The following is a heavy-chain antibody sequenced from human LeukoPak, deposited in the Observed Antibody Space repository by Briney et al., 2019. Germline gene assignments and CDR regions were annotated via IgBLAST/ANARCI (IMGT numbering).Heavy chain of an antibody. D-gene: IGHD5-12*01. J-gene: IGHJ4*02. V-gene: IGHV1-2*02. CDR3: ARVEARSSDDSGYPF. CDR1: GYSFTSFY. CDR2: INPNNGGT. Sequence: ASVKVSCKASGYSFTSFYVHWVRQAPGQGPEWMGWINPNNGGTNYARKFQGRVTLTRDTSINTAYMDLTRLTSDDTAVYYCARVEARSSDDSGYPFWGQGTLVTASS.